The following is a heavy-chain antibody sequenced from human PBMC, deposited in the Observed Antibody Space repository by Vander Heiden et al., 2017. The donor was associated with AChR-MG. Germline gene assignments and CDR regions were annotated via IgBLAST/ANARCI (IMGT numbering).Heavy chain of an antibody. Sequence: QVQLVQSGAEVKKPGASVKVSCKASGSTFTSYDINWVGHANGQGLEWMGWMNPNSGNTGYAQKFQGRVTMTRNTSISTAYMELSSLRSEDTAVYYCARSWGRIIRGLRGRGYYYYMDVWGKGTTVTVSS. D-gene: IGHD3-10*01. CDR3: ARSWGRIIRGLRGRGYYYYMDV. CDR2: MNPNSGNT. V-gene: IGHV1-8*01. CDR1: GSTFTSYD. J-gene: IGHJ6*03.